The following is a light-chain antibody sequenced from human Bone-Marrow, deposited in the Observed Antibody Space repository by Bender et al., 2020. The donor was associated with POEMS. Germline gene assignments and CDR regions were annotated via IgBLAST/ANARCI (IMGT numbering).Light chain of an antibody. CDR1: IVAKEY. J-gene: IGLJ2*01. CDR3: VAWDDTLNGWV. CDR2: KDT. Sequence: SFQLTQPSSVSVSPGQTARIPCSGDIVAKEYARWFQQKPGQAPVMVIYKDTERPSGIPERFSGSSSGTTVTLIIRGAQVEDEADYYCVAWDDTLNGWVFGGGTKLTVL. V-gene: IGLV3-27*01.